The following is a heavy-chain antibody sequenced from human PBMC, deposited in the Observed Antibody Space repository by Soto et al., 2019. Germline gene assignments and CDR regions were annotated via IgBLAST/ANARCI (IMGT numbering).Heavy chain of an antibody. CDR1: GYTFTSYD. V-gene: IGHV1-8*01. Sequence: QVQLVQSGAEVKKPGASVKVSCKASGYTFTSYDINWVRQATGQGLEWMGWMNPNSGNTGYAQKFQGRVTMTRNTSISTAYMELSSLRSEDTAVYYCARQPARLWLRASAGGMDVWGQGTTVTVSS. CDR2: MNPNSGNT. CDR3: ARQPARLWLRASAGGMDV. D-gene: IGHD3-10*01. J-gene: IGHJ6*02.